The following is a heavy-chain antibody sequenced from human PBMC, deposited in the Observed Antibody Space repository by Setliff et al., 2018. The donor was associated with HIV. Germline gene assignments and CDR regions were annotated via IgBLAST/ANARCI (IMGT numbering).Heavy chain of an antibody. CDR3: ARFPHEREPKT. D-gene: IGHD1-1*01. V-gene: IGHV4-39*01. CDR1: GDFISSSSYY. CDR2: FYTTGN. Sequence: SETLSLTCTVFGDFISSSSYYWTWIRQPPGKGLEWIGSFYTTGNVYSPSFKSRVSISIDTAKTQPSLRLTSLSAADTAVYYCARFPHEREPKTWGQGTLVTVSS. J-gene: IGHJ1*01.